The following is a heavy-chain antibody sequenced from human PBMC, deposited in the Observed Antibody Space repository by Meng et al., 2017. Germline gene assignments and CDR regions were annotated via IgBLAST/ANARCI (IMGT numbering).Heavy chain of an antibody. CDR2: TYPGDSDT. D-gene: IGHD6-13*01. V-gene: IGHV5-51*01. CDR3: ARRIKPGSSWSRIDY. J-gene: IGHJ4*02. Sequence: KVSCKGSGYSFTSYWIGWVRQMPGKGLEWMGSTYPGDSDTRYSPSFQGQVTIPADKTISTAYLQWSSLKASDTAMYYCARRIKPGSSWSRIDYWGQGTLVTVSS. CDR1: GYSFTSYW.